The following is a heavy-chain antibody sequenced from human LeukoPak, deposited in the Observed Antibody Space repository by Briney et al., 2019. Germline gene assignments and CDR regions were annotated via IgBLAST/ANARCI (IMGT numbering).Heavy chain of an antibody. Sequence: SETLSLTCSVSGASISGYYWSWIRQPPGKGLEWIGYIHYSGVTNYNPSLRSRVTISVDTSKNQFSLNLSFVTATDTAVYYCARQNPAAAGQGLDYWGQGSVVTVSS. V-gene: IGHV4-59*08. CDR1: GASISGYY. CDR2: IHYSGVT. J-gene: IGHJ4*02. D-gene: IGHD6-13*01. CDR3: ARQNPAAAGQGLDY.